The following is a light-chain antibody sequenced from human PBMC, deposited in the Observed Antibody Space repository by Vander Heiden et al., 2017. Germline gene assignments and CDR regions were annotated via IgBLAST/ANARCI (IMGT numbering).Light chain of an antibody. CDR3: QQSYSTPPKT. CDR2: AAS. J-gene: IGKJ1*01. V-gene: IGKV1-39*01. Sequence: DIQVTQSPSSLSASVGDRVTITCRASQSISSYLNWYQQKPGKAPKLLIYAASSLQSGVPSRFSGSGSGTDFTITISSLQPEDFATYYCQQSYSTPPKTFGQGTKVEIK. CDR1: QSISSY.